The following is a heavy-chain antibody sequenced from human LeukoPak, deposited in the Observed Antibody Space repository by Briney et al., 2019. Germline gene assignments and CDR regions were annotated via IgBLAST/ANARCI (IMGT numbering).Heavy chain of an antibody. CDR2: ISYDGSNK. V-gene: IGHV3-30*04. Sequence: GGSLRLSCAASGFTFSSSALSWVRQAPGKGLEWVAVISYDGSNKYYTDSVKGRFTISRDNSKNTLYLQMNSLRSEDTAVYFCARDSGFSGTQRGEYWGHGTLVTVSS. J-gene: IGHJ4*01. D-gene: IGHD3/OR15-3a*01. CDR3: ARDSGFSGTQRGEY. CDR1: GFTFSSSA.